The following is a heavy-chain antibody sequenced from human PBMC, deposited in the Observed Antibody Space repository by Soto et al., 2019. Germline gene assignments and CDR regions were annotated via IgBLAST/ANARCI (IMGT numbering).Heavy chain of an antibody. CDR3: AREGDMAAAGDFDY. CDR1: GFTFSNYA. J-gene: IGHJ4*02. CDR2: ISYDGSNK. D-gene: IGHD6-13*01. Sequence: QVQLVESGGGVVQPGRSLRLSCAASGFTFSNYAMHWVRQAPGKGLEWVAVISYDGSNKYYADSVKGRFTISRDNSKNTLYLQMKSLRAEDTAVYYCAREGDMAAAGDFDYWGQGTLVTVSS. V-gene: IGHV3-30-3*01.